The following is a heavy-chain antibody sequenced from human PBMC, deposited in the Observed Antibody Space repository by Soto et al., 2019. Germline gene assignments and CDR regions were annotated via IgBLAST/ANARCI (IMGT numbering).Heavy chain of an antibody. Sequence: PSETLSLTCTVSGGSISSYYWSWIRQPPGKGLEWIGYIYYSGSTNYNPSLKSRVTISVDTSKNQFSLKLSSVTAADTAVYYCARRYGDAFDFWGQATLVTVSS. CDR1: GGSISSYY. D-gene: IGHD4-17*01. CDR3: ARRYGDAFDF. J-gene: IGHJ4*02. V-gene: IGHV4-59*08. CDR2: IYYSGST.